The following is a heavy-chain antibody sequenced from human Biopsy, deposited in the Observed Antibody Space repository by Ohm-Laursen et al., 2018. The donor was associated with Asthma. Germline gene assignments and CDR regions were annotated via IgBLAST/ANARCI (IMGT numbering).Heavy chain of an antibody. J-gene: IGHJ6*02. CDR1: GGSFSGYY. Sequence: GTLSLTCAVYGGSFSGYYWSWIRGPPGKGLEWMGEINQSGSTNYNPSLQSRVPISVDPSKNQFSRKLSSVTAADTAVYYRARSAKTIFGVVMGSYYYGMDVWGQGTTVTVSS. CDR2: INQSGST. V-gene: IGHV4-34*01. D-gene: IGHD3-3*01. CDR3: ARSAKTIFGVVMGSYYYGMDV.